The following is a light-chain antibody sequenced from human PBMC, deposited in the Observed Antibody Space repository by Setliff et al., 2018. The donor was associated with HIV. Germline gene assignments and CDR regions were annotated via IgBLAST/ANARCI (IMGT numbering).Light chain of an antibody. CDR3: SSYTASSTLYV. V-gene: IGLV2-14*03. CDR1: ASDVGGYNY. J-gene: IGLJ1*01. Sequence: QSVLTQPASVSGSPGQSITISCTGSASDVGGYNYVSWYQQQRGKAPKLIIYDVIHRPSGVSHRFSASKSGNTASLTISGLQAEDEADYFCSSYTASSTLYVFGTGTKVTVL. CDR2: DVI.